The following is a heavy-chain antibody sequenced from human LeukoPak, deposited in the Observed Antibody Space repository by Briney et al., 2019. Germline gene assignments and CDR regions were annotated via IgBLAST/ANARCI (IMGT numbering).Heavy chain of an antibody. V-gene: IGHV1-18*01. CDR1: GYTFTSYD. CDR2: ISAYNGNT. D-gene: IGHD3-3*01. J-gene: IGHJ3*02. CDR3: ARDLPLLYYDFWSGYQTPDAFDI. Sequence: ASVKVSCKASGYTFTSYDINWVRQAPGQGLEWMGWISAYNGNTNYAQKLQGRVTMTTDTSTSTAYMELRSLRSDDTAVYYCARDLPLLYYDFWSGYQTPDAFDIWGQGTMVTVSS.